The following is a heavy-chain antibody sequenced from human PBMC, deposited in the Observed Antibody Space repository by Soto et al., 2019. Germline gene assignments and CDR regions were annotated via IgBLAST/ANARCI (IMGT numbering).Heavy chain of an antibody. CDR1: GDSVSSNSAA. V-gene: IGHV6-1*01. CDR3: AREGGERRDYYYYGMDV. Sequence: PTQTLSLTCAISGDSVSSNSAAWNWIRQSPSRGLEWLGRTYYRSKWYNDYAVSVKSRITINPDTSKNQFSLQLNSVTPEDTAVYYCAREGGERRDYYYYGMDVWGQGNTVTVYS. CDR2: TYYRSKWYN. J-gene: IGHJ6*02. D-gene: IGHD1-1*01.